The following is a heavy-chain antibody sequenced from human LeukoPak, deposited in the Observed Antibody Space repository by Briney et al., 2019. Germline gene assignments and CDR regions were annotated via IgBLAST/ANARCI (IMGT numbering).Heavy chain of an antibody. CDR1: GGSVSSGSYY. J-gene: IGHJ6*04. CDR3: ARGGSSWYYYYYGMDV. Sequence: SETLSLTCTVSGGSVSSGSYYWSWIRQPPGKGLEWIGYIYYSGSTNYNPSLKSRVTISVDTSKNQFSLKLSSVTAAGTAVYYCARGGSSWYYYYYGMDVWGKGTTVTVSS. CDR2: IYYSGST. V-gene: IGHV4-61*01. D-gene: IGHD6-13*01.